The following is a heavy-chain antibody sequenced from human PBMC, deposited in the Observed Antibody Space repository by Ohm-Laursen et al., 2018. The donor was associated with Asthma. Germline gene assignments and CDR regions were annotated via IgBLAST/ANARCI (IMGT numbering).Heavy chain of an antibody. Sequence: GSLRLSCAASGFNFTYYDMSWVRQAPGKGLEWVSGISASGGNTYHADSVKGRFTISRDNSKNTLYLQMNSLRAEDTAVYYCAKAWSSIEYWGQGTLVTVSS. J-gene: IGHJ4*02. V-gene: IGHV3-23*01. D-gene: IGHD3-10*01. CDR2: ISASGGNT. CDR1: GFNFTYYD. CDR3: AKAWSSIEY.